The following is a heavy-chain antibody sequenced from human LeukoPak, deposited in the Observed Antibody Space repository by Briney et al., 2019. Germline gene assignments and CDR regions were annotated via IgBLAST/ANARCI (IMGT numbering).Heavy chain of an antibody. CDR1: GGTFSSYA. Sequence: SVKVSCKASGGTFSSYAISWVRQAPGQGLEWMGRIIPIFGTANYAQKFQGRVTITTDESTSTAYMELSSLRAEDTAFYYCARVPGGDYPWYFDLWGRGTLVTVSS. V-gene: IGHV1-69*05. CDR2: IIPIFGTA. J-gene: IGHJ2*01. D-gene: IGHD4-17*01. CDR3: ARVPGGDYPWYFDL.